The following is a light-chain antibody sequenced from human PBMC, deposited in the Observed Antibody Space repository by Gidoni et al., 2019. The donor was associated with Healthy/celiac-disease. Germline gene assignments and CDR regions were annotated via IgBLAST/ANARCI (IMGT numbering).Light chain of an antibody. Sequence: SYELTQSPSVSVSPGQTASITCSGDKLGDNYACWYQQKTGQSPVLVIYHDSKRPSGIPERFSGSNSGNTATLTISGTQAMDEADYYCQAWDSSHVVFGGGTKLTVL. J-gene: IGLJ2*01. CDR1: KLGDNY. V-gene: IGLV3-1*01. CDR3: QAWDSSHVV. CDR2: HDS.